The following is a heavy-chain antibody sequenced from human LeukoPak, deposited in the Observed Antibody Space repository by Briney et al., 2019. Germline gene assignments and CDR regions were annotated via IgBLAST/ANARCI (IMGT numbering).Heavy chain of an antibody. CDR2: ISGSGGST. CDR1: GFTFSSYA. D-gene: IGHD2-2*01. Sequence: GGSLRLSCAASGFTFSSYAMSWVRQAPGKGPEWVSAISGSGGSTYYADSVKGRFTISRDNSKNTLYLQMNSLRAEDTAVYYCAKSRWGYCRSTPYYWGQGTLVTVSS. J-gene: IGHJ4*02. V-gene: IGHV3-23*01. CDR3: AKSRWGYCRSTPYY.